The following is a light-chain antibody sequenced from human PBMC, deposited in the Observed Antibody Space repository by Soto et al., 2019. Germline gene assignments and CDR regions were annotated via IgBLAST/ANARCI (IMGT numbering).Light chain of an antibody. CDR2: RDS. CDR3: QVWDSSTVV. J-gene: IGLJ2*01. Sequence: YELTQPLSVSVALGQTARITCGGNNIGSKNVHWYQQKPGQAPVLVIYRDSNRPSEIPERFSGSNSGNTDTLTISRAQAGDEADYYCQVWDSSTVVFGGGTKLTVL. CDR1: NIGSKN. V-gene: IGLV3-9*01.